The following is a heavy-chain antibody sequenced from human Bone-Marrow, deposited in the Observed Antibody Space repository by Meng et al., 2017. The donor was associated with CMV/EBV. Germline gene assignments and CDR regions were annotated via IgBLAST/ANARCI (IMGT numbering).Heavy chain of an antibody. CDR2: ISAYNGNT. V-gene: IGHV1-18*01. Sequence: ASVKVSCKASGYTFTSYGISWVRQAPGQGLEWMGWISAYNGNTNYAQKLQGRVTMTTDTSTSTAYMELRSLRSEDTAVYYCARDPHDILTGRPIPRMDVWGQGTTVTVSS. CDR1: GYTFTSYG. J-gene: IGHJ6*02. D-gene: IGHD3-9*01. CDR3: ARDPHDILTGRPIPRMDV.